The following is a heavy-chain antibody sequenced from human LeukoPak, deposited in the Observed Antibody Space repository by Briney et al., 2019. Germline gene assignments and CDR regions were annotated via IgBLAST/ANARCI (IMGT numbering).Heavy chain of an antibody. CDR1: GFTFSSYE. V-gene: IGHV3-48*03. J-gene: IGHJ4*02. D-gene: IGHD3-10*01. Sequence: PGGSLRLSCAASGFTFSSYEMNWVRQAPGKGLEWISYISASGTITHYADSVEGRFTISRDNAKNSLYLQMNSLRAEDTAVYYCAREDYYYFDYWGQGTLVTVSS. CDR2: ISASGTIT. CDR3: AREDYYYFDY.